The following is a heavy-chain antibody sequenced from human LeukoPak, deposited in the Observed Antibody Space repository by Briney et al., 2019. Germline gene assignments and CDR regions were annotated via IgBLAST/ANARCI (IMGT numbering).Heavy chain of an antibody. J-gene: IGHJ6*03. Sequence: SSVKVSCKASGGTFSSYAIGWVRQAPGQGLEWMGRIIPIFGTANYAQKFQGRVTITTDESTSTAYMELSSLRSEDTAVYYCASSAPRVYYYYYYMDVWGKGTTVTVSS. CDR3: ASSAPRVYYYYYYMDV. V-gene: IGHV1-69*05. CDR2: IIPIFGTA. D-gene: IGHD3-10*01. CDR1: GGTFSSYA.